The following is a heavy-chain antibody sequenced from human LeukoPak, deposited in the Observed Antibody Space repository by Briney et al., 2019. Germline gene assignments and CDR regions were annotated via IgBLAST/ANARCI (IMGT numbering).Heavy chain of an antibody. D-gene: IGHD2-21*02. Sequence: GGSLRLSCAASGFTFSSHDMHWVRQPTGKGREWFSGIVIAGDTYYPGSVNGRFTISRKNAKNSLYLQMNSLRAGDTAVYYCARECGGDCYDAFEIWDQGTMVTVSS. CDR3: ARECGGDCYDAFEI. CDR1: GFTFSSHD. V-gene: IGHV3-13*01. J-gene: IGHJ3*02. CDR2: IVIAGDT.